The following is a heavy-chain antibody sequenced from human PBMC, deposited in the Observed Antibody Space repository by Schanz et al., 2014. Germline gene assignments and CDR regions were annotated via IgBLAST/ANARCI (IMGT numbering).Heavy chain of an antibody. CDR2: INPSGGST. CDR3: ARGGYSSGWYDRDIAHFDY. CDR1: GYTFTSYS. D-gene: IGHD6-19*01. J-gene: IGHJ4*02. Sequence: QVQLVQSGAEVKKPGASVKVSCKASGYTFTSYSIHWVRQATGQGLEWMGIINPSGGSTTYAQKFQGRVTMTRDTSTSTVYMELRSLRSDDTAVYYCARGGYSSGWYDRDIAHFDYWGQGTLVAVSS. V-gene: IGHV1-46*01.